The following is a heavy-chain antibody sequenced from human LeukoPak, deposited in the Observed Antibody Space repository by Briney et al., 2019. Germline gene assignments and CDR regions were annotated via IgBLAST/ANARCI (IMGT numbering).Heavy chain of an antibody. CDR1: GFTFNSYA. Sequence: GSLRLSCAASGFTFNSYAMSWVRQAPGKGLEWVSTISGSGDSTYYADSVKGRFTISRDNSKNTLYLQMNSLRAEDTAVYCCAKPGGYCSGGSCSFFDYWGQGTLVTVSS. J-gene: IGHJ4*02. CDR2: ISGSGDST. V-gene: IGHV3-23*01. CDR3: AKPGGYCSGGSCSFFDY. D-gene: IGHD2-15*01.